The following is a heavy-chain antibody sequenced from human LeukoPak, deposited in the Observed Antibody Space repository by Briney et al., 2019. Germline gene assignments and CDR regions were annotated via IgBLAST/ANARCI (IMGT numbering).Heavy chain of an antibody. Sequence: PGGSLRLSCAASGFSFSTYAMSWVRQAPRKGLEWVSAISGSGGSTNYADSGRGRFTISRDNSKNTLYLQMNSLRAEDTAVYYCARDRGVVVPAAIYNWFDPWGQGTLVTVSS. CDR3: ARDRGVVVPAAIYNWFDP. D-gene: IGHD2-2*02. CDR2: ISGSGGST. CDR1: GFSFSTYA. J-gene: IGHJ5*02. V-gene: IGHV3-23*01.